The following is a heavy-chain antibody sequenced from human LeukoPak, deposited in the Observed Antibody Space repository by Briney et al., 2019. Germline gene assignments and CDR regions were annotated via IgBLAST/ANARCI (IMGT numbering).Heavy chain of an antibody. D-gene: IGHD6-13*01. J-gene: IGHJ4*01. V-gene: IGHV3-53*01. CDR3: ARVKGSSWPAFDY. Sequence: GGSLRLSSAASGFIVSSNSMSWVRQAPGKGLWWVSVIYSGGRTYYADSVKGRFTISRDNSKNTLYLQMNSLRAEDTAVYYCARVKGSSWPAFDYWGHGTLVTVSS. CDR2: IYSGGRT. CDR1: GFIVSSNS.